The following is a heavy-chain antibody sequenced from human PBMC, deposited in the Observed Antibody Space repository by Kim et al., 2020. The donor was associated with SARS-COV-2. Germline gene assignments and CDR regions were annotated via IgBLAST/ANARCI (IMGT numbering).Heavy chain of an antibody. CDR2: N. Sequence: NDDAVSVKSRITINPDTSKNQFSLQLNSVTPEDTAVYYCTRIAVAATFDYWGQGTLVTVSS. CDR3: TRIAVAATFDY. V-gene: IGHV6-1*01. J-gene: IGHJ4*02. D-gene: IGHD6-19*01.